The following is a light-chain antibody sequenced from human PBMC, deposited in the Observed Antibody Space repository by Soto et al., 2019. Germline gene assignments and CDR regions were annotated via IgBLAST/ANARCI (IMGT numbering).Light chain of an antibody. CDR1: QSILHSNGFNY. J-gene: IGKJ4*01. CDR3: MQALQTPLT. CDR2: LSS. Sequence: DIVMTQFPLSVLVTPGEPASISCGSSQSILHSNGFNYLDWYLQKPGQSPQLLIYLSSTRASGVPDRFRGSGSGTDFTLKISRVEAEDVGVYYCMQALQTPLTFGGGTKVDIK. V-gene: IGKV2-28*01.